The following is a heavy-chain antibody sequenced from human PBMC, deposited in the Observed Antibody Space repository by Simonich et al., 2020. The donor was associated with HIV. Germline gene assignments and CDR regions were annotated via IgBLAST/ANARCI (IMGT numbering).Heavy chain of an antibody. Sequence: QVQLVQSGAEVKKPGASVKVSCKASGYTFTDYNIHWVRQAPGQGLEWMGRVNPNSGGTDYQKKCQGRVTMTRDKSITTAYMELSRLRSDDTAFYYCATHGPGSYSSALDIWGQGTMVTVSS. D-gene: IGHD1-26*01. V-gene: IGHV1-2*06. CDR2: VNPNSGGT. J-gene: IGHJ3*02. CDR3: ATHGPGSYSSALDI. CDR1: GYTFTDYN.